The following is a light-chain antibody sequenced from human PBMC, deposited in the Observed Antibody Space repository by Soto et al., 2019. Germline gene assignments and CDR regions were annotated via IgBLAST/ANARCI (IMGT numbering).Light chain of an antibody. CDR2: AAS. CDR1: QGISSY. V-gene: IGKV1-9*01. CDR3: QQLNTYPTWT. J-gene: IGKJ1*01. Sequence: DIQLTHSPSFLSASVGDRVTITCRASQGISSYLAWYQQKPGKAPKLLIYAASTLQSGVPSRFSGSGSGTEFTLTISSLQPGDFATYYCQQLNTYPTWTFGQGTKVDIK.